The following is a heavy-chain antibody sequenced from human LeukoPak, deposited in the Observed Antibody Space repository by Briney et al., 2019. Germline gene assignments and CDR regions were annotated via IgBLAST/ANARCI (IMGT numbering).Heavy chain of an antibody. CDR1: GFSFSTYS. D-gene: IGHD4-11*01. Sequence: GGSLRLSCAASGFSFSTYSMTWVRQAPGKGLEWVSYISSSSTTIYYGDSVKGRFTVSRDNARNSLYLQMNSLRAEDTAVYFCARDSYSKNDYWGQGTLVTVSS. J-gene: IGHJ4*02. CDR2: ISSSSTTI. V-gene: IGHV3-48*01. CDR3: ARDSYSKNDY.